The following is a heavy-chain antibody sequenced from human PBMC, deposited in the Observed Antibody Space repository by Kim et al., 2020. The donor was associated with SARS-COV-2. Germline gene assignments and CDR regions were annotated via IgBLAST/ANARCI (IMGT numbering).Heavy chain of an antibody. J-gene: IGHJ3*02. CDR1: GGTFSSYA. V-gene: IGHV1-69*13. D-gene: IGHD3-22*01. CDR2: IIPIFGTA. Sequence: SVKVSCKASGGTFSSYAISWVRQAPGQGLEWMGGIIPIFGTANYAQKFQGRVTITADESTSTAYMELSSLRSEDTAVYYCARVLRDYYDSSGYSEDAFDIWGQWTMVTVSS. CDR3: ARVLRDYYDSSGYSEDAFDI.